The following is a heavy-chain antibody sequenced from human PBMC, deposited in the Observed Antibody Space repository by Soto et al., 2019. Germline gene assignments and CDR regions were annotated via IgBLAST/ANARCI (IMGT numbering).Heavy chain of an antibody. CDR1: GYTFTSYY. CDR3: ARGGRIVDTGIGYYYYHAMDV. V-gene: IGHV1-46*01. CDR2: FNLTGDTA. Sequence: RASVKVSCKASGYTFTSYYIHWVRQAPGQGLEWMGIFNLTGDTASYAQKLQGRVTMTRDTSTGTAYMELGSLRSEDTAVYYCARGGRIVDTGIGYYYYHAMDVWGQGTTVTV. D-gene: IGHD5-18*01. J-gene: IGHJ6*02.